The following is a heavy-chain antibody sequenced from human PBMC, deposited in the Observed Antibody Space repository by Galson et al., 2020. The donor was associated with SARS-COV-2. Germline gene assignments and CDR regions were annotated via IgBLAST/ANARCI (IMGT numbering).Heavy chain of an antibody. D-gene: IGHD3-10*01. CDR2: IYPGDSDT. J-gene: IGHJ5*02. CDR1: GYSFTSYW. Sequence: GESLKISCKGSGYSFTSYWIGWVRQMPGKGLEWMGIIYPGDSDTRYSPSFQGQVTISADKSISTAYLQWSSLKASDTAMYYCARTPLRGSGSPDWFDPWGQGTLVTVS. V-gene: IGHV5-51*01. CDR3: ARTPLRGSGSPDWFDP.